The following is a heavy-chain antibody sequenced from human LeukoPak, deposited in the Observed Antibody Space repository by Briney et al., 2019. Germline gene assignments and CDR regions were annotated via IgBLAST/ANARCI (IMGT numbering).Heavy chain of an antibody. CDR3: ARASTRAAATGYDP. D-gene: IGHD6-13*01. V-gene: IGHV1-18*01. CDR1: GYIFTNYG. CDR2: ISANNGET. J-gene: IGHJ5*02. Sequence: GASVKVSCRASGYIFTNYGITWVRQAPGQGLEWMSWISANNGETNFAQKFQGRVTMITDSSTSTAYMELRSLTSDDTAVYYCARASTRAAATGYDPWGQGSLVTVSS.